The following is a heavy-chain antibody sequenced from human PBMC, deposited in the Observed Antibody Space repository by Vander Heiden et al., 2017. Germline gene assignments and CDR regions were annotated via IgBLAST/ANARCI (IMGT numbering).Heavy chain of an antibody. D-gene: IGHD4-17*01. CDR2: IYWDDEK. CDR1: GFSLRSDGVG. V-gene: IGHV2-5*02. J-gene: IGHJ4*02. CDR3: AHRLGDNGALYYFDL. Sequence: QITLKESGPALVKPTQTLTLTCSFSGFSLRSDGVGVGWLRQPPGKALEWIALIYWDDEKRYSPSLQSRVAISEDTSKNQVLLTMTNMHPLDTGTYYCAHRLGDNGALYYFDLWGQGTLVTVSS.